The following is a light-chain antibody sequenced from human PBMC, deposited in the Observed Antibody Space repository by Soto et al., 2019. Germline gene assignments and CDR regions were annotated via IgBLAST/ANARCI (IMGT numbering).Light chain of an antibody. J-gene: IGKJ2*02. CDR2: AAS. CDR1: QSISSY. V-gene: IGKV1-39*01. Sequence: DIQMTQSPSSLSTSVGDRVTITCRASQSISSYLNWYQHKPGTAPKLLIYAASSLQSGVPSRFSGSGSGTDFTLTISSLQPEDFATYYCQQSYSTPRTFGQGTKLEI. CDR3: QQSYSTPRT.